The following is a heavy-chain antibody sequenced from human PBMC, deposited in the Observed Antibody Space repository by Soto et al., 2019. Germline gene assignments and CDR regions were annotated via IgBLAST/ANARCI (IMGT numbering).Heavy chain of an antibody. Sequence: QVQLVQSGAEVKKPGSSVKVSCKASGGTFSSYASSWVRQAPGQGLEWMGGIIPIFGTANYAQKFQGRVTIPADESPSTAYMELSSLRSEDTAVYYCASHSYGYFPHYYHGMDVWGQGTTVTVSS. D-gene: IGHD5-18*01. J-gene: IGHJ6*02. V-gene: IGHV1-69*12. CDR2: IIPIFGTA. CDR3: ASHSYGYFPHYYHGMDV. CDR1: GGTFSSYA.